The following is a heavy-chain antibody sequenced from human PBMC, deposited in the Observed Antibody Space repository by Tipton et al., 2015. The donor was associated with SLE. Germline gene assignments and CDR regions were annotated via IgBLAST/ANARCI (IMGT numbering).Heavy chain of an antibody. Sequence: TLSLTCTVSGVSIGSGGYYWSWIRQHPGQGLEYIGYIYYSGTSYCIPSLKSRVMISVDTSKNEFSLRLSSVTVADTAVYYCARESASTGHFDFWGQGTLVTVSS. D-gene: IGHD2-8*02. CDR3: ARESASTGHFDF. V-gene: IGHV4-31*03. CDR2: IYYSGTS. CDR1: GVSIGSGGYY. J-gene: IGHJ4*02.